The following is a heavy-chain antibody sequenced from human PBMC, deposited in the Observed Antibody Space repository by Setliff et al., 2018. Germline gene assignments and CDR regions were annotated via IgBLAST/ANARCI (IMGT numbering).Heavy chain of an antibody. CDR2: ITRDGSST. CDR3: ARDSWGPDY. CDR1: GFTFSNYW. J-gene: IGHJ4*02. Sequence: GGSLRLSCTASGFTFSNYWMHWVRQAPGKGLIWVSRITRDGSSTNYADSVKGRFTISRDNAKNALYLQMNSLRAEDTAVYYCARDSWGPDYWGQGTLVTVSS. D-gene: IGHD3-16*01. V-gene: IGHV3-74*01.